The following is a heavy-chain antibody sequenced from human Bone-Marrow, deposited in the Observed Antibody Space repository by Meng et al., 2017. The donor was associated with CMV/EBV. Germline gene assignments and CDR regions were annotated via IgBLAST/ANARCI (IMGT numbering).Heavy chain of an antibody. D-gene: IGHD4-17*01. CDR2: IYYSGST. CDR3: ARLWGTVTTSSGLFDP. Sequence: SISSSTYYWGWIRQPPGKGLEWIGTIYYSGSTYYNPSLKSRVTISVDTSKNKFSLKLSSVTAADTAVYYCARLWGTVTTSSGLFDPWGQGTLVTVSS. J-gene: IGHJ5*02. CDR1: SISSSTYY. V-gene: IGHV4-39*01.